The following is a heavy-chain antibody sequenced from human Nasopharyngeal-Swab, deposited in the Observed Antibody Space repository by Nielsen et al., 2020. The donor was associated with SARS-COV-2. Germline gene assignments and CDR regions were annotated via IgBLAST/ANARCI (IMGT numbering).Heavy chain of an antibody. CDR3: ARSPSSWFEEALKYQYYYGMDV. CDR2: ISGSGSTI. CDR1: GFTFSSYE. V-gene: IGHV3-48*03. Sequence: GGSLRLSCAASGFTFSSYEMNWVRQAPGKGLEWVSYISGSGSTIYYADSVKGRFTISRDNPKNSLYLQMNSLRAEDTAVYYCARSPSSWFEEALKYQYYYGMDVWGQGTTVTVSS. J-gene: IGHJ6*02. D-gene: IGHD3-10*01.